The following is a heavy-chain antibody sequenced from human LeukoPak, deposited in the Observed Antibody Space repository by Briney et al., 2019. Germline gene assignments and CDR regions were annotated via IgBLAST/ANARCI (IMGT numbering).Heavy chain of an antibody. J-gene: IGHJ4*02. CDR1: GGSISSGSYY. Sequence: SETLSLTCTVSGGSISSGSYYWSWIRQPAGKGLEWIGRIYTSGSTNYNPSLKSRVTISVDTSKNQLSLKLSSVTAADTAVYYCAREGAPIYGDYVVYWGQGTLVTVSS. CDR3: AREGAPIYGDYVVY. V-gene: IGHV4-61*02. D-gene: IGHD4-17*01. CDR2: IYTSGST.